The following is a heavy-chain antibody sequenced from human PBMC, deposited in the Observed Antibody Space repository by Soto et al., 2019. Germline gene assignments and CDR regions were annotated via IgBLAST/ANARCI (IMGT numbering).Heavy chain of an antibody. Sequence: ASVKVSCKASGYTFTSYAMHWVRQAPGQRLEWMGWINAGNGNTKYSQKFQGRVTITRDTSASTAYMELSSLRSEDTAVYYCASVYYDSSGYSSHAFDIGGQGTMVTVSS. V-gene: IGHV1-3*01. CDR3: ASVYYDSSGYSSHAFDI. J-gene: IGHJ3*02. D-gene: IGHD3-22*01. CDR2: INAGNGNT. CDR1: GYTFTSYA.